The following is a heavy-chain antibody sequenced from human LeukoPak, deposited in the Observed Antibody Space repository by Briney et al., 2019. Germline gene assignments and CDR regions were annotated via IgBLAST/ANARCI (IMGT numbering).Heavy chain of an antibody. V-gene: IGHV3-13*01. CDR2: IGTAGDT. Sequence: GGSLRLSCAASGFTFSSYDMHWVRQATGKGLEWVSAIGTAGDTYYPGSVKGRFTISRENAKNSLYLQMNSLRAGDTAVYYCARISTSGAFDNWGQGTLVTVSS. CDR3: ARISTSGAFDN. D-gene: IGHD4/OR15-4a*01. CDR1: GFTFSSYD. J-gene: IGHJ4*02.